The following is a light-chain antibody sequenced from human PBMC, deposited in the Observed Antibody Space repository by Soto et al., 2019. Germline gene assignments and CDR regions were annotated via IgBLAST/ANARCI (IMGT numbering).Light chain of an antibody. J-gene: IGKJ1*01. V-gene: IGKV3-15*01. CDR2: GAS. Sequence: EVVVTHSPATLSVSPGSRSNLSCRASQSVGSNLAWYQQKPGQAPRLLIYGASTRATGIPARLSGSGYGTELTLTISSLKSEDFEVYYCQQYNNWTPTFGQGTKVDI. CDR1: QSVGSN. CDR3: QQYNNWTPT.